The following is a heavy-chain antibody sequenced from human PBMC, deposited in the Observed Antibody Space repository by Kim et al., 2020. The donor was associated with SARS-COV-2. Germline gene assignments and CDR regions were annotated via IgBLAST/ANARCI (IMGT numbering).Heavy chain of an antibody. CDR1: GGTFSSYA. CDR3: ATSGITMVRGVTDYYYYGMDV. J-gene: IGHJ6*02. CDR2: IIPIFGTA. D-gene: IGHD3-10*01. Sequence: SVKVSCKASGGTFSSYAISWVRQAPGQGLEWMGGIIPIFGTANYAQKFQGRVTITADESTSTAYMELSSLRSEDTAVYYCATSGITMVRGVTDYYYYGMDVWGQGTTVTVSS. V-gene: IGHV1-69*13.